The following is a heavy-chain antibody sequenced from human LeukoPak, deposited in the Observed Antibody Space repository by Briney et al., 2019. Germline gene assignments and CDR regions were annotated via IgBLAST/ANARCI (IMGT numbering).Heavy chain of an antibody. Sequence: GGSLRLSCAVSGFTFSSCSMNWVRQAPGKGLEWVSYISSSSSTIYYADSVKGRFTISRDNSKNTLYLQMNSLRAEDTAVYYCARDLEDSSPFGAFDMWGQGTMVTVSS. J-gene: IGHJ3*02. CDR2: ISSSSSTI. D-gene: IGHD3-22*01. V-gene: IGHV3-48*01. CDR3: ARDLEDSSPFGAFDM. CDR1: GFTFSSCS.